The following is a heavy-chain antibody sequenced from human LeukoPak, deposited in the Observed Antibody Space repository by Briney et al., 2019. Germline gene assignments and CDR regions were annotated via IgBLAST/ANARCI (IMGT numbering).Heavy chain of an antibody. D-gene: IGHD3-10*01. CDR2: IYYSGST. Sequence: PSETLSLTCTVSGGSISSGDYYWSWIRQPPGKGLEWIGYIYYSGSTYYNPSLKSRVTISVDTSKNQFSLKLSSVTAADTAVYYCARGSRLRIWFDPWGQGTLVTVSS. J-gene: IGHJ5*02. CDR1: GGSISSGDYY. V-gene: IGHV4-30-4*01. CDR3: ARGSRLRIWFDP.